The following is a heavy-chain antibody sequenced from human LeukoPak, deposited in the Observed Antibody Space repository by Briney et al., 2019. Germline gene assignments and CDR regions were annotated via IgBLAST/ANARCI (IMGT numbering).Heavy chain of an antibody. D-gene: IGHD1-1*01. V-gene: IGHV3-48*03. CDR1: GFTFSNFE. J-gene: IGHJ5*01. Sequence: GGSLRLSCAASGFTFSNFEMNWVRQAPGKGLEWVSHISSSGTTKYYADSVKGRFTISRDNAENSLYLQMNSLTVEDTAIYYCARPPGGHTGWYDSWGQGTLVAVSS. CDR2: ISSSGTTK. CDR3: ARPPGGHTGWYDS.